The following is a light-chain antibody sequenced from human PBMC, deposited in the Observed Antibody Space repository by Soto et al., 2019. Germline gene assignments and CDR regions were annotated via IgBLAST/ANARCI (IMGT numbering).Light chain of an antibody. V-gene: IGKV3-20*01. CDR3: QQDSYSSWT. CDR2: SAS. CDR1: HSVSSSY. Sequence: ESVLTQSPGTLSLSPGERATLSCRVGHSVSSSYLAWYQQKPGQAPRLLIYSASSRAAGIPDRFSGSGSGADYTLTISRVEAEDAAIYYCQQDSYSSWTFGQGTKVDIK. J-gene: IGKJ1*01.